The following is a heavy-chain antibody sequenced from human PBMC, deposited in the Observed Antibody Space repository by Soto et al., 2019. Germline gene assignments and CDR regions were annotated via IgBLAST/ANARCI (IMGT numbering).Heavy chain of an antibody. CDR1: GDSVSTNSAA. V-gene: IGHV6-1*01. Sequence: QVQLQQSGPGLVKPSQTLSLTCVISGDSVSTNSAAWNWIRQSPSRGLEWLGRTYFWSRWKNDYAKSVKSRITVNADASKNQFFLHLDSVTSEDTGVYYCARGRPSYYAMDVWGQGTAVTVSS. J-gene: IGHJ6*02. CDR3: ARGRPSYYAMDV. CDR2: TYFWSRWKN.